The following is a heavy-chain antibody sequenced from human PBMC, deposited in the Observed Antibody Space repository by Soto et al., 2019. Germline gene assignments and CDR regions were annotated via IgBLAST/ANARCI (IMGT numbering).Heavy chain of an antibody. V-gene: IGHV4-59*08. CDR1: GGSISSYY. CDR3: ARRGDYEDWFDP. Sequence: SETLSLTCTVSGGSISSYYWSWIRQPPGKGLEWIGYIYYSGSTNYNPSLKSRVTISVDTSKNQFSLKLSSVTTADTAVYYCARRGDYEDWFDPWGQGTLVTVS. J-gene: IGHJ5*02. CDR2: IYYSGST. D-gene: IGHD4-17*01.